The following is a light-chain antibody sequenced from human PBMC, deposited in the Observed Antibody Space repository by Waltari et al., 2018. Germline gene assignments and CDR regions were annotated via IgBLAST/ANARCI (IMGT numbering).Light chain of an antibody. Sequence: DIQMTQSPSTVSASVGDRVTITCRASQSVDTWLAWYQQKPGKAPSLLVYRASGLESGVPSRFGGSGSGTEVSLSINSLQHDDCAAYYCRHDRGYSWTFGQGTKVEIK. J-gene: IGKJ1*01. V-gene: IGKV1-5*03. CDR2: RAS. CDR3: RHDRGYSWT. CDR1: QSVDTW.